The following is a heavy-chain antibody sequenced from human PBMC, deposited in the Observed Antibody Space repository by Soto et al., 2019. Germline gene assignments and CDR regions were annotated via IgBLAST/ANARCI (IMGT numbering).Heavy chain of an antibody. CDR2: IYHSGST. V-gene: IGHV4-4*02. Sequence: KPSETLSLTCAVSGGSISSSNWWSWVRQPPGKGLEWIGEIYHSGSTNYNPSLKSRVTISVDKSKNQFSLKLSSVTAADTAVYYCARDRRELSITGTVYYYGMDVWGQGTTVTVSS. D-gene: IGHD1-20*01. J-gene: IGHJ6*02. CDR3: ARDRRELSITGTVYYYGMDV. CDR1: GGSISSSNW.